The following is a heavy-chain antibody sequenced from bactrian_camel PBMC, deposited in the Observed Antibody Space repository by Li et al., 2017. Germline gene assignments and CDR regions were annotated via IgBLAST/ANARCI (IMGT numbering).Heavy chain of an antibody. Sequence: VQLVESGGGLVQPGGSLRLSCTVSGFIFGITGMHWVRQAPGKGLECVSSIYSEASIYYADSVKGRFTVSRDNAKNTVYLQMNTLKSDDTALYYCAFGMSVYSGDPGGRFALRPFHYWGQGTQVTVS. J-gene: IGHJ4*01. CDR2: IYSEASI. D-gene: IGHD4*01. CDR1: GFIFGITG. V-gene: IGHV3S10*01. CDR3: AFGMSVYSGDPGGRFALRPFHY.